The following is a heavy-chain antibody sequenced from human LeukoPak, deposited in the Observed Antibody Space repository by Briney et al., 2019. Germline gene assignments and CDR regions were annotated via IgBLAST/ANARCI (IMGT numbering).Heavy chain of an antibody. CDR3: ARDLQNILTGYYPGYYYGMDV. Sequence: EASVKVSCKASGYTFTSYAMHWVRQAPGQRLEWMGWINAGNGNTKYSQKFQGRVTITRDTSASTAYMELSSLRSEDTAVYYCARDLQNILTGYYPGYYYGMDVWGQGTTVTVS. D-gene: IGHD3-9*01. V-gene: IGHV1-3*01. CDR1: GYTFTSYA. CDR2: INAGNGNT. J-gene: IGHJ6*02.